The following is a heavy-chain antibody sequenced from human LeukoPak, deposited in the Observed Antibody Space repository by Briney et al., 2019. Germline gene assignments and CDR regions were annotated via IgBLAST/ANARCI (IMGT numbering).Heavy chain of an antibody. J-gene: IGHJ6*03. CDR1: GYTFTSYG. D-gene: IGHD2-2*01. CDR2: ISAYNGNT. Sequence: ASVKVSCKASGYTFTSYGISWVRQAPGQGLEWRGWISAYNGNTNYAQKLQGRVTMTTDTSTSTAYMELRSLRSDDTAVYYCARDCSSTSCFYYYYYYIDVWGKGTTVTVSS. CDR3: ARDCSSTSCFYYYYYYIDV. V-gene: IGHV1-18*01.